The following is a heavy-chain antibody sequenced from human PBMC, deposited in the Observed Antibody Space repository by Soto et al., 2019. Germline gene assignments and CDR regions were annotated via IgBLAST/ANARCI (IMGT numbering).Heavy chain of an antibody. CDR2: AFHSGTT. D-gene: IGHD2-21*01. CDR3: AGSISGDPWFDP. J-gene: IGHJ5*02. V-gene: IGHV4-59*03. Sequence: SETLSLTCTVSGGSMTSFYWSWIRQPPGKGLEWIGYAFHSGTTNHNPSLKSRVIISVYTSKNQFSLRLNSVTAADTAVYYCAGSISGDPWFDPWGQGTLVTV. CDR1: GGSMTSFY.